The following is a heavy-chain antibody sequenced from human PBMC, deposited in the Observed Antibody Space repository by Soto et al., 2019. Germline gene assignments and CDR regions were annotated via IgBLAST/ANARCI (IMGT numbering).Heavy chain of an antibody. CDR3: AKGSGGSRPYYFDY. CDR1: GFTFSSYA. V-gene: IGHV3-23*01. D-gene: IGHD2-15*01. J-gene: IGHJ4*02. Sequence: GGSLRLSCTASGFTFSSYAMSWVRQAPGKGLDWVSAISGSGGGTYYADSVKGRFTISRDNSKNTLYLQMNSLRAEDTAAYYCAKGSGGSRPYYFDYWGQGTQVTVSS. CDR2: ISGSGGGT.